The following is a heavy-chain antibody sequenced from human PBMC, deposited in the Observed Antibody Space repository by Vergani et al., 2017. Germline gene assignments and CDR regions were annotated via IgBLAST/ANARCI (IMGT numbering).Heavy chain of an antibody. CDR2: IIPIFGTA. D-gene: IGHD3-10*01. V-gene: IGHV1-69*13. Sequence: QVQLVQSGAAVKKPGSSVKVSCKASGDTFNNYAISWVRQAPGQGLEWMGRIIPIFGTANYAQKLQGRVTITADESTTTAYMELSSLRSEDTAMYYCARDPLWFGELSKPLDYWGQGTLVTVSS. CDR3: ARDPLWFGELSKPLDY. J-gene: IGHJ4*02. CDR1: GDTFNNYA.